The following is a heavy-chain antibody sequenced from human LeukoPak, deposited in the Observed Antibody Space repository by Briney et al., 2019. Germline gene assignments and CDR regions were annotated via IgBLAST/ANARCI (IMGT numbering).Heavy chain of an antibody. CDR2: IRSKANSYAT. Sequence: GGSLKLSCAASGFTFSGSAMLWVRQASGKGLEWVGRIRSKANSYATAYAASVKGRFTISRDDSKNTAYLQMNSLKTEDTAVYYCTREYDILTGHTGDYWGQGTLVTVSS. J-gene: IGHJ4*02. CDR1: GFTFSGSA. CDR3: TREYDILTGHTGDY. V-gene: IGHV3-73*01. D-gene: IGHD3-9*01.